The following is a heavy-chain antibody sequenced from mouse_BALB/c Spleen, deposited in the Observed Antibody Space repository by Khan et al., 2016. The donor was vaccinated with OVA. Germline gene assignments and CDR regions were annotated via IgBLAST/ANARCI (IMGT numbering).Heavy chain of an antibody. CDR2: INPSNGGT. J-gene: IGHJ3*01. V-gene: IGHV1S81*02. D-gene: IGHD2-4*01. Sequence: VQLQQSGAELVKPGASVKLSCKASGYTFTSYYMYWVKQRPGQGLEWIGGINPSNGGTNFNEKFKSKATLTVDKSSSTAYMQLSSLTSEDSAVYYCTRGGAWATMISWCAYWGQGTLVTVSA. CDR1: GYTFTSYY. CDR3: TRGGAWATMISWCAY.